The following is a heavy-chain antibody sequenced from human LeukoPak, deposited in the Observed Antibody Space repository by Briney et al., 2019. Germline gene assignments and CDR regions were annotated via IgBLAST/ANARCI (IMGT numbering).Heavy chain of an antibody. CDR3: AKAGPRDWFDP. J-gene: IGHJ5*02. V-gene: IGHV3-23*01. CDR1: GFSFTTHN. Sequence: GGSLRLSCAPSGFSFTTHNMNWVRQAPGKWLEWVSAISGSGGSTYYADSVKGRFTISRDNSKNTLYLQMNSLRAEDTAVYYCAKAGPRDWFDPWGQGTLVTVSS. CDR2: ISGSGGST.